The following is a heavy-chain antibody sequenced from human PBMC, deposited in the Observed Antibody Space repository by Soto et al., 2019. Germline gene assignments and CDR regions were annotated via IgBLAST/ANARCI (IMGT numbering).Heavy chain of an antibody. CDR3: ARQEYYYDSSGYYNIDY. D-gene: IGHD3-22*01. Sequence: GESLKSAGKGSGYSFTIYCISWVRQMPWKGLEWMGRIDPSDSYTNYSPSFQGHVTISADKSISTAYLQWSSLKASDTAMYYCARQEYYYDSSGYYNIDYWGQGTLVTVSS. CDR1: GYSFTIYC. V-gene: IGHV5-10-1*01. CDR2: IDPSDSYT. J-gene: IGHJ4*02.